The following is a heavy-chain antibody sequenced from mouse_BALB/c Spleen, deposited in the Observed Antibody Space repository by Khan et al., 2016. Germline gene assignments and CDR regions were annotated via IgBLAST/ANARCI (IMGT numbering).Heavy chain of an antibody. V-gene: IGHV2-6-7*01. CDR3: ARVLVYDPGVFSY. J-gene: IGHJ3*01. CDR2: IWGDGST. Sequence: VQLQESGPGLEAHSQSLSISRTVSGFSLTGYGVNWVRQPPGKGLEWLGMIWGDGSTDYNSALKSRLSISKDNSKSQVFLKMNSLQTDETARYYCARVLVYDPGVFSYWGEGTLVTVVA. D-gene: IGHD2-3*01. CDR1: GFSLTGYG.